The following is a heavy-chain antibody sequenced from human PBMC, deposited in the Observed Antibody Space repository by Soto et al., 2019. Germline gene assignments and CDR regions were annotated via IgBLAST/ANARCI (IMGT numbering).Heavy chain of an antibody. J-gene: IGHJ4*02. V-gene: IGHV3-7*03. CDR1: GFIFRNDY. D-gene: IGHD3-9*01. CDR3: AGDVWFSVDS. CDR2: TNKDGSEA. Sequence: GGSLRLSFVASGFIFRNDYMSWVRQAPVKGLEWVAKTNKDGSEAYYVDSLEGRFTISRDNAKNLLFLEMKSLRVDDTAVYYCAGDVWFSVDSLGRRTLVTICS.